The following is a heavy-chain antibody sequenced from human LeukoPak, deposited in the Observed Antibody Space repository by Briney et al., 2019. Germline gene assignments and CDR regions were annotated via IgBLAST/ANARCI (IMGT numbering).Heavy chain of an antibody. CDR3: AREGGATDYYYYYYMDV. CDR2: IRYDGSNK. J-gene: IGHJ6*03. Sequence: PGGSLRLSCAASGFTFSSYGMHWVRQAPGKGLEWVAFIRYDGSNKYYADSVKGRFTISRDNSKNTLYLQMNSLRAEDTAVYYCAREGGATDYYYYYYMDVWGKGTTVTVSS. D-gene: IGHD1-26*01. CDR1: GFTFSSYG. V-gene: IGHV3-30*02.